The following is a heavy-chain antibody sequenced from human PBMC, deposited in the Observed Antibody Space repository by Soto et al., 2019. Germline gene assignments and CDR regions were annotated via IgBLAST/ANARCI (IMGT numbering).Heavy chain of an antibody. CDR1: GGTFSSYT. CDR2: IIPILGIA. CDR3: ARGYGDSNAFDI. Sequence: QVQLVQSGAEVKKPGSSVKVSCKASGGTFSSYTISWVRQAPGQGLEWMGRIIPILGIANYAQKFQGRVTITADKSTSTAYMELSSLRSEDTAVYYCARGYGDSNAFDIWGQGTMVTVSS. J-gene: IGHJ3*02. V-gene: IGHV1-69*02. D-gene: IGHD4-17*01.